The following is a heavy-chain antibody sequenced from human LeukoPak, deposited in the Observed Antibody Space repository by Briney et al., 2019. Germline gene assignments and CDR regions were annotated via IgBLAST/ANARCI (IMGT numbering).Heavy chain of an antibody. D-gene: IGHD6-13*01. Sequence: GASVKVSCKASGYTFTSYGISWVRQAPGQGLEWMGWISAYNGNTNYAQKLQGRVTMTTDTSTSTAYMELRSLRSDDTAVYYCARLIPNSSSWYPRYYYYYGMDVWGQGTTATVSS. CDR1: GYTFTSYG. V-gene: IGHV1-18*01. CDR2: ISAYNGNT. CDR3: ARLIPNSSSWYPRYYYYYGMDV. J-gene: IGHJ6*02.